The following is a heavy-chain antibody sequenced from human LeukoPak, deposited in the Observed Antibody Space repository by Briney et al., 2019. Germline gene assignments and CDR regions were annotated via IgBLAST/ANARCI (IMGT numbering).Heavy chain of an antibody. V-gene: IGHV1-8*03. CDR3: AREDYYDSGSNDY. CDR1: GYTFTSYD. J-gene: IGHJ4*02. D-gene: IGHD3-22*01. Sequence: ASVKVSCKAFGYTFTSYDINWVRQATGQGLEWMGWMNPNSGNTGYAQKFQGRVTITRSTSISTAYMELSSLRSEDTAVYYCAREDYYDSGSNDYWGQGTLVTVSS. CDR2: MNPNSGNT.